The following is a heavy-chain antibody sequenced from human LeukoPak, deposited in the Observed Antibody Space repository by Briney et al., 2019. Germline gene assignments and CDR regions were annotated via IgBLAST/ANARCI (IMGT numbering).Heavy chain of an antibody. CDR1: GGSISSYY. D-gene: IGHD2/OR15-2a*01. Sequence: SETLSLTCTVSGGSISSYYWSWIRQSAGQGLEWIGRISPSGDTNYNPSLKSRVAMSVDTSKNQFSLTLMSLTAADTAVYYCASYSSTYPKAFDYWGQGSLVTVSS. V-gene: IGHV4-4*07. CDR2: ISPSGDT. J-gene: IGHJ4*02. CDR3: ASYSSTYPKAFDY.